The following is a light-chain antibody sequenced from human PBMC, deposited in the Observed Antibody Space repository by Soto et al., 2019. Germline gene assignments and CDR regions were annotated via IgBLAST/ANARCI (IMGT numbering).Light chain of an antibody. J-gene: IGKJ1*01. V-gene: IGKV1-5*03. CDR2: KAS. CDR3: QQYENFAT. CDR1: HNIKNW. Sequence: DIQMTQSPSTLSASVGDRVTITCRASHNIKNWLAWYQQKQGEAPKLLIYKASNLADGVPSRFSGSGSGTGYPLTGSSLQTDDSASYYCQQYENFATFGQGTRVEIK.